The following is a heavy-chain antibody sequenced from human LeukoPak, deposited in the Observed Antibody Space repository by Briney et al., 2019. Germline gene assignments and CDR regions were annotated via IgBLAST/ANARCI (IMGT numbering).Heavy chain of an antibody. CDR2: IYYSGST. CDR3: ARGFLSPRDQDLDP. V-gene: IGHV4-30-4*01. Sequence: SQTLSLTCTVSGGSISSGDYYWIWIRQPPGKGLEWIGYIYYSGSTYYNPSLKSRVTISVDTSKNQFSLKLSSVTAADTAVYYCARGFLSPRDQDLDPWGQGTLVTVSS. D-gene: IGHD2/OR15-2a*01. CDR1: GGSISSGDYY. J-gene: IGHJ5*02.